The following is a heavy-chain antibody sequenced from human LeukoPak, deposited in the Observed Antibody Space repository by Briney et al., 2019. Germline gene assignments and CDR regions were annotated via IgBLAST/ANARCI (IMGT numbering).Heavy chain of an antibody. CDR3: ATSPTTYYYYYMDV. V-gene: IGHV4-34*01. Sequence: SETLSLTCAVYGGSFSGYYWSWIRQPPGKGLEWIGEINHSGTTNYNPSLKSRVTMSVDTSTNQFSLKLSSVTAADTAAYYFATSPTTYYYYYMDVWGKGTTVTVSS. D-gene: IGHD1-1*01. J-gene: IGHJ6*03. CDR2: INHSGTT. CDR1: GGSFSGYY.